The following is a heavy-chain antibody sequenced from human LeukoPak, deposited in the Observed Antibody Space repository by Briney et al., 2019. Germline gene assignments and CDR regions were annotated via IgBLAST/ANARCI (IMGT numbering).Heavy chain of an antibody. CDR1: GGSISSGDYY. CDR3: ARGPYGSGSYY. D-gene: IGHD3-10*01. Sequence: PSQTLSLTCTVSGGSISSGDYYWSWIRQPPGKGLEWIGYIYYSGTTYYNPSLKSRVTISVDTSKNQFSLKLTSVTAADTVVYFCARGPYGSGSYYWGQGTLVTVSS. CDR2: IYYSGTT. V-gene: IGHV4-30-4*01. J-gene: IGHJ4*02.